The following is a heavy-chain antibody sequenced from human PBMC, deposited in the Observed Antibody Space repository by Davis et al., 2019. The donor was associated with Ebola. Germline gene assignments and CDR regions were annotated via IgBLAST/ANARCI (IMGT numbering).Heavy chain of an antibody. CDR1: GFTFSSYG. V-gene: IGHV3-30*18. D-gene: IGHD6-25*01. CDR2: ISYDGSNK. Sequence: GGSLRLSCAASGFTFSSYGMHWVRQAPGKGLEWVAVISYDGSNKYYADSVKGRFTISRDNSKNTLYLQMNSLRAEDTAVYYCAKSSAAVRRNYYYGMDVWGQGTTVTVSS. J-gene: IGHJ6*02. CDR3: AKSSAAVRRNYYYGMDV.